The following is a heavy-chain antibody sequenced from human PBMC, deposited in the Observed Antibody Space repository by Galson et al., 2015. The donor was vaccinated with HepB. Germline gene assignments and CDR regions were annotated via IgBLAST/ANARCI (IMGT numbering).Heavy chain of an antibody. CDR1: GGSISSSNW. CDR3: ARGSWLRGFPFDY. J-gene: IGHJ4*02. D-gene: IGHD5-24*01. Sequence: SETLSLTCAVSGGSISSSNWWSWVRQPPGKGLEWIGEIYHSGSTNYNPSLKSRVTISVDKSKNQFSLKLSSVTAADTAVYYCARGSWLRGFPFDYWGQGTLVTVSS. V-gene: IGHV4-4*02. CDR2: IYHSGST.